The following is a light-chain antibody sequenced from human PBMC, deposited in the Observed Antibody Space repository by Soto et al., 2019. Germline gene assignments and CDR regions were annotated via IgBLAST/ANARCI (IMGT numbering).Light chain of an antibody. J-gene: IGLJ2*01. Sequence: QSALTQPTSVSGSPGQSITISCTGTSSDVGGYNYVSWYQQHPGKVPKVMIFEVSNRPSGISHRFSGSKSGNTASLTISGLQAEDEADYYCSSYTTRGTLLFGGGTKLTVL. CDR2: EVS. CDR1: SSDVGGYNY. V-gene: IGLV2-14*01. CDR3: SSYTTRGTLL.